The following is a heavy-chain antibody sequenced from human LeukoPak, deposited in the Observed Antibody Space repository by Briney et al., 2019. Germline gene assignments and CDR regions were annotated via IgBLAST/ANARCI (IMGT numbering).Heavy chain of an antibody. V-gene: IGHV3-7*01. CDR2: IKQDGSEK. D-gene: IGHD6-19*01. J-gene: IGHJ4*02. Sequence: PGGSLRLSCAASGFTFSSVWMSWVRQAPRKGLEWVANIKQDGSEKYYVDSVKGRFTISRDNAKNSLYLQMNSLRDEDTAVYYCASSGWYGHFDYWGQGTLVTVSP. CDR3: ASSGWYGHFDY. CDR1: GFTFSSVW.